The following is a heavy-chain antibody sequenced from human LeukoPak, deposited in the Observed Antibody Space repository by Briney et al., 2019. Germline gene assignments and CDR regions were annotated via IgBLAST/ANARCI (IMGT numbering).Heavy chain of an antibody. CDR1: GGSIRSGDYY. CDR2: IYHSGST. J-gene: IGHJ4*02. V-gene: IGHV4-30-4*01. Sequence: SETLSLTCTVSGGSIRSGDYYWSWIRQPPGKGLEWIGYIYHSGSTYSNPSLKSRVIISIDTSKNQFSLNLSSVTAADTAVYYCARGPWITIFGVVIPWYFDYWGQGILVTVSS. D-gene: IGHD3-3*01. CDR3: ARGPWITIFGVVIPWYFDY.